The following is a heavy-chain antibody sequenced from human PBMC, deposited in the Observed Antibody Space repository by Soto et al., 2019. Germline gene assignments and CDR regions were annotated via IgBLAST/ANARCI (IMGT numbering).Heavy chain of an antibody. Sequence: EVKLVESGGGLVQPGGSLRLSCAASGFTFSNYWMYWVRQAPGKGLVWVSRINSDGSVSSYADSVKGRLTISRDNVKNTLYLQMNSLRAEDTAVYYCARGECVGGTCYSLAGSFYYYMDVWGKWTTVTVFS. CDR1: GFTFSNYW. D-gene: IGHD2-15*01. CDR2: INSDGSVS. CDR3: ARGECVGGTCYSLAGSFYYYMDV. V-gene: IGHV3-74*01. J-gene: IGHJ6*03.